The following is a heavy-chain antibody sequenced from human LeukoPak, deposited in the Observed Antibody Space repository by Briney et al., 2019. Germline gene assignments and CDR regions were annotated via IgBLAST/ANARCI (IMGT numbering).Heavy chain of an antibody. Sequence: GASVKVSCKVSGYTLTELSMHWVRQAPGKGLEWMGGFDPEDGETIYAQKFQGRVTMTEDTSTDTTYMELSSLRSEDTAVYYCATGYSYGSYYFDYWGQGTLVTVSS. CDR3: ATGYSYGSYYFDY. CDR1: GYTLTELS. J-gene: IGHJ4*02. V-gene: IGHV1-24*01. CDR2: FDPEDGET. D-gene: IGHD5-18*01.